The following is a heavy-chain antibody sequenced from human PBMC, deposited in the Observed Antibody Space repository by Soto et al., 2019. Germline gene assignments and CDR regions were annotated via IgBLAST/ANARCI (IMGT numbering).Heavy chain of an antibody. V-gene: IGHV1-18*01. CDR1: GYTFTSYG. D-gene: IGHD2-15*01. Sequence: QVQLVQSGAEVKKPGASVKVSCKASGYTFTSYGINWVRQAPGQGLEWMGWFSTYNGNTNYAQKLQGRVTMTTDTTTSTAYLELRSLRSDDTAVYYCARGPLIVVVVAAGSTLLAYWGQGTLVTVSS. CDR3: ARGPLIVVVVAAGSTLLAY. J-gene: IGHJ4*02. CDR2: FSTYNGNT.